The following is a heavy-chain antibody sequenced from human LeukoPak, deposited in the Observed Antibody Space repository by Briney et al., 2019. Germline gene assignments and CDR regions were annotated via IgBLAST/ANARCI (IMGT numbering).Heavy chain of an antibody. CDR3: ARLPLRSIAVGYYGMDV. D-gene: IGHD6-6*01. CDR2: IISIFGTA. V-gene: IGHV1-69*13. Sequence: WASVTVSCKASGGTFISYAISWVRQAPGQGLEWMGGIISIFGTANYAQKFQGRVTITADESTSTAYMELSSLRSEDTAVYYCARLPLRSIAVGYYGMDVWGQGTTVTVSS. CDR1: GGTFISYA. J-gene: IGHJ6*02.